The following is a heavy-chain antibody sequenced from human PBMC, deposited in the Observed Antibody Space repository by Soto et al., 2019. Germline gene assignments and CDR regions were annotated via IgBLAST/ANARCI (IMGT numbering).Heavy chain of an antibody. CDR2: INHSGST. J-gene: IGHJ4*02. D-gene: IGHD3-10*01. Sequence: SETLSLTCAVYGGSFSGYYWSWIRQPPGKGLEWIGEINHSGSTNYNPSLKSRVTISVDTSKNQFSLKLSSVTAADTAVYFCARAEKTSTGITMVRGLITTFDYWGQGTLVTVSS. CDR1: GGSFSGYY. V-gene: IGHV4-34*01. CDR3: ARAEKTSTGITMVRGLITTFDY.